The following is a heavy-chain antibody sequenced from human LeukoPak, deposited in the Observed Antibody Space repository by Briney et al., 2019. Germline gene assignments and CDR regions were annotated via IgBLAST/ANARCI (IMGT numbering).Heavy chain of an antibody. V-gene: IGHV4-34*01. Sequence: SETLSLTCAVYGGSFSGYYWSWIRQPPGKGLEWIGEINHSGSTNYNPSLKSRVTISVDTSKNQFSLRLSSVTAADTAVYYCARVTGYMVEDYFDYWGQGTLVTVSS. J-gene: IGHJ4*02. D-gene: IGHD6-13*01. CDR2: INHSGST. CDR1: GGSFSGYY. CDR3: ARVTGYMVEDYFDY.